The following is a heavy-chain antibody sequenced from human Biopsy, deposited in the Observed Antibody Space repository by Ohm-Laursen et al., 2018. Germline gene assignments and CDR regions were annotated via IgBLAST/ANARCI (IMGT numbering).Heavy chain of an antibody. J-gene: IGHJ4*02. D-gene: IGHD5-18*01. V-gene: IGHV4-59*01. Sequence: TLSFTSTVSDGTINSYYWICKAQPPGLGLVWIGNIYYSGSTNFNPSLKRRVTISVDTSKNQFSLKLSSVTAADTAVYFCARGSSYGYDFDYWGQGTLVAVSS. CDR3: ARGSSYGYDFDY. CDR2: IYYSGST. CDR1: DGTINSYY.